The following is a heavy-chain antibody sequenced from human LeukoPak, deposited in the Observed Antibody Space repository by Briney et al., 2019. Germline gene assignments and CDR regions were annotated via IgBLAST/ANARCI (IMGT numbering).Heavy chain of an antibody. D-gene: IGHD3-9*01. J-gene: IGHJ4*02. V-gene: IGHV1-69*01. CDR3: ASSTYYDILTGYFDY. Sequence: SSVKVSCKASGGTFSSYAISWVRQAPGQGLEWMGGIIPIFGTANYAQKFQGRVTITADESTSTAYMELSSLRSEDTAVYYCASSTYYDILTGYFDYWGQGTLVTVSP. CDR1: GGTFSSYA. CDR2: IIPIFGTA.